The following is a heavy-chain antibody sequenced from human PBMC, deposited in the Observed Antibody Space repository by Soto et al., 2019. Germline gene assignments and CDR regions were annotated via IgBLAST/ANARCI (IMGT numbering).Heavy chain of an antibody. V-gene: IGHV3-23*01. J-gene: IGHJ3*02. D-gene: IGHD2-2*01. CDR1: GFTFSSYA. CDR2: ISGSGGST. Sequence: GGSLRLSCAASGFTFSSYAMSWVRQAPGKGLEWVSAISGSGGSTYYADSGKGRFTISRDNSKNTLYLQMNSLRAEDTAVYYCAKESRHVPYQLLWGDAFDIWGQGTMVTVSS. CDR3: AKESRHVPYQLLWGDAFDI.